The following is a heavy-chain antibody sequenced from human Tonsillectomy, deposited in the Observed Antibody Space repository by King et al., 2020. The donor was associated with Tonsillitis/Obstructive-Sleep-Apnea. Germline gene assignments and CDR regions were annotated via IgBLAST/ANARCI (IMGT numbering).Heavy chain of an antibody. CDR1: GFTFSSYG. V-gene: IGHV3-30*18. J-gene: IGHJ6*03. D-gene: IGHD3-16*01. CDR2: ISYDGSNK. Sequence: VQLVESGGGVVQPGRSLRLSCAASGFTFSSYGMHWVRQAPGKGLEWVAVISYDGSNKYYVDSVKGRFTISRDNSKNTLYLQMNSLRAEDTAVYYCAKDPGGIYYYYYMDVWGKGTTVTVSS. CDR3: AKDPGGIYYYYYMDV.